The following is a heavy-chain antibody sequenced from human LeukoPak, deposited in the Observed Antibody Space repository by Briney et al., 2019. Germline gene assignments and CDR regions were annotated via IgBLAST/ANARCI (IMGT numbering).Heavy chain of an antibody. V-gene: IGHV1-18*01. Sequence: GASVKVSCKASGYTFTSYGISWVRQAPGQGLEWMGWISAYNGNTNYAQKLQGRVTMTTDTSTSTAYMELRSLRSDDTAVYYCARPGYCSSTSCFGGYYYYYGMDVWGQGTTVTVSS. CDR1: GYTFTSYG. D-gene: IGHD2-2*03. CDR2: ISAYNGNT. CDR3: ARPGYCSSTSCFGGYYYYYGMDV. J-gene: IGHJ6*02.